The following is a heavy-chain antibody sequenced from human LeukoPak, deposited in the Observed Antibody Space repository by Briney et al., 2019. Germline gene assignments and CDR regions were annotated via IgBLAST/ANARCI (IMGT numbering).Heavy chain of an antibody. Sequence: GRSLRLSCAASGFTFSSYGMSWVRQAPGKGLEWVSAISGSGGSTYYADSVKGRFTISRDNSKNTLYLQMNSLRAEDTAMYYCARAVAGYYFDYWGQGTLVTVSS. CDR1: GFTFSSYG. CDR3: ARAVAGYYFDY. J-gene: IGHJ4*02. CDR2: ISGSGGST. V-gene: IGHV3-23*01. D-gene: IGHD6-19*01.